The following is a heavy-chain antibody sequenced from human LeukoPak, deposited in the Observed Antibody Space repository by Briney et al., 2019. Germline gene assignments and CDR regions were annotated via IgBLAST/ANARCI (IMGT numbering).Heavy chain of an antibody. CDR1: GFTFSSYS. D-gene: IGHD2-15*01. V-gene: IGHV3-21*01. CDR3: ARVVTGVVVAATSWFDH. J-gene: IGHJ5*02. Sequence: PGGSLRLSCAASGFTFSSYSMNWVRQAPGKGLEWVSSISSSSSYIYYADSVKGRFTISRDNAKNSLYLQMNSLRAEDTAVYYCARVVTGVVVAATSWFDHWGQGTLVTVSS. CDR2: ISSSSSYI.